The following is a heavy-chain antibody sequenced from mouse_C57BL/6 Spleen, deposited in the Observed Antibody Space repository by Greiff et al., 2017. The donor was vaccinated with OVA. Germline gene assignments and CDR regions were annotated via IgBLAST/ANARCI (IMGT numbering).Heavy chain of an antibody. V-gene: IGHV1-62-2*01. CDR1: GYTFTEYT. Sequence: QVQLQQSGAELVKPGASVKLSCKASGYTFTEYTIHWVKQRSGQGLEWIGWFYPGSGSIKYNEKFKDKATLTAAKSSSTVYMELSRLTSEDSAVYFCARHEEVLYSNYAAWFAYWGQGTLVTVSA. J-gene: IGHJ3*01. CDR3: ARHEEVLYSNYAAWFAY. CDR2: FYPGSGSI. D-gene: IGHD2-5*01.